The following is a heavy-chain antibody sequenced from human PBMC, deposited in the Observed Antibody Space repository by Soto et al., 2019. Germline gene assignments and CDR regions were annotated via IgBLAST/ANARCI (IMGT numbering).Heavy chain of an antibody. CDR3: CRHDARWGSCDY. V-gene: IGHV3-73*02. Sequence: EVQLVESGGGLVQPGGSLKLSCAASGLTFSASAMHWVRQAPGKGLEWVGRIRNKVDSYRTVYAAPVNGRFTISRDDSKNIAYLPMNSLTTEHTAVYYCCRHDARWGSCDYGGQGTRVTVSS. CDR1: GLTFSASA. CDR2: IRNKVDSYRT. J-gene: IGHJ4*02. D-gene: IGHD2-21*01.